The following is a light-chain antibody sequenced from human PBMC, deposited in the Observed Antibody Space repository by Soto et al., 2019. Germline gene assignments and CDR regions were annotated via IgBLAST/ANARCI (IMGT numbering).Light chain of an antibody. V-gene: IGKV1-39*01. Sequence: DIQMTQSPSSLSASVGDRVTITCRASQSISSYLNWYQQKPGKAPKFLIYAASSLQSGVPSRFSGSGSGTDFTLTISSLQPEDFATYYCQQSFSTPYTFGQGTKLEIE. CDR2: AAS. J-gene: IGKJ2*01. CDR1: QSISSY. CDR3: QQSFSTPYT.